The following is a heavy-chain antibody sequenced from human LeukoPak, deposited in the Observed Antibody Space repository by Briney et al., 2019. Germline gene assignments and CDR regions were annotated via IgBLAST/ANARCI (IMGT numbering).Heavy chain of an antibody. J-gene: IGHJ4*02. CDR3: ARQRAAAALAHFDY. D-gene: IGHD6-13*01. V-gene: IGHV4-39*01. Sequence: SSETLSLTCTVSGGSISSNSYSWGWIRQPPGKGLEWIGSIYYSGSTYYNPSLKSRVTISVDTSKNRFSLKLSSVTAADTAVYYCARQRAAAALAHFDYWGQGTLVTVSS. CDR2: IYYSGST. CDR1: GGSISSNSYS.